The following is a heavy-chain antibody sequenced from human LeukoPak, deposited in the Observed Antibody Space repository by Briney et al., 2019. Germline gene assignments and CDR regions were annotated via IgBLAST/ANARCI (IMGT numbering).Heavy chain of an antibody. Sequence: VKVSCKASGYTFTSFGINWVRQAPGQGLEWMGSISAYNGNTNYAQKLQGRVTMTTDTSTSTAYMELRSLRSDDTAVYYCARGIAAAGWYFDYWGQGTLVTVSS. CDR3: ARGIAAAGWYFDY. D-gene: IGHD6-13*01. CDR1: GYTFTSFG. CDR2: ISAYNGNT. V-gene: IGHV1-18*01. J-gene: IGHJ4*02.